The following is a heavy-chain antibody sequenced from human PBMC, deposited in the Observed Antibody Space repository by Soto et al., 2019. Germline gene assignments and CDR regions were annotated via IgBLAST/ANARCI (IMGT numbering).Heavy chain of an antibody. J-gene: IGHJ4*02. CDR3: ARSPIITIFGVVISEYYFDY. CDR1: GFTFSDYY. D-gene: IGHD3-3*01. Sequence: GGSLRLSCAASGFTFSDYYMSWIRQAPGKGLEWVSYISSSGSTIYYADSVKGRFTISRDNAKNSLYLQMNSLRAEDTAVYYCARSPIITIFGVVISEYYFDYWGQGTLVTVSS. V-gene: IGHV3-11*01. CDR2: ISSSGSTI.